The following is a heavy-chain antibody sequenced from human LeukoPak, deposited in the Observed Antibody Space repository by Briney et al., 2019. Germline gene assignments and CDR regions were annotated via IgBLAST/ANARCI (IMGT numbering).Heavy chain of an antibody. Sequence: PSETLSLTCTVSGGSISSSSYYWGWIRQPPGKGLEWIGSIYYSGSTYYNPSLKSRVTISVDTSKNQFSLKLSSVTAADTAVYYCARVKAIAVAGSGPTYYFDYWGQGTLVTVSS. CDR1: GGSISSSSYY. V-gene: IGHV4-39*07. CDR3: ARVKAIAVAGSGPTYYFDY. J-gene: IGHJ4*02. CDR2: IYYSGST. D-gene: IGHD6-19*01.